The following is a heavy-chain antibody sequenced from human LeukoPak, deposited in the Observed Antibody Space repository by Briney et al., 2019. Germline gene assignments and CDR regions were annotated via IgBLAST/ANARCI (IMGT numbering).Heavy chain of an antibody. CDR3: AQPDF. CDR1: GITFRSSS. Sequence: PSGGSLRLSCVASGITFRSSSMHWVRQAPGKGLEWLAFIRFDGSTKYYADSVKGRFTVSRDNSKSTLYLQMNSLRAEDTAVYYCAQPDFWGQGTLVTVSS. V-gene: IGHV3-30*02. J-gene: IGHJ4*02. CDR2: IRFDGSTK.